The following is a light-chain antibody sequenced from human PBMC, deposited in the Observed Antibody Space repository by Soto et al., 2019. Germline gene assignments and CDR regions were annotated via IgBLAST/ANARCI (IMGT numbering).Light chain of an antibody. CDR2: EVS. Sequence: ALTQPPSASGSPGQSVTISCTGTSSDVGGYNYVSWYQQHPGKAPKLMIYEVSKRPSGVPDRFSGSKSGNTASLTVSGLXXXDEADYYCSSYAGSNNFVVXGXGT. CDR3: SSYAGSNNFVV. CDR1: SSDVGGYNY. V-gene: IGLV2-8*01. J-gene: IGLJ2*01.